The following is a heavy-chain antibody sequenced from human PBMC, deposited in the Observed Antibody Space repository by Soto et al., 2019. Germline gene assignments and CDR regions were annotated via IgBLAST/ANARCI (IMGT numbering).Heavy chain of an antibody. J-gene: IGHJ5*02. D-gene: IGHD4-17*01. CDR3: ARDGSPQRGYADYDGPWMSRKNNWFDP. V-gene: IGHV3-33*01. Sequence: QVQLVESGGGVVQPGRSLRLSCAASGFTFSSYGMHWVRQAPGKGLEWVAVIWYDGSNKYYADSVKGRFTISRDNSKNTLYLQMNSLRAEDTAVYYCARDGSPQRGYADYDGPWMSRKNNWFDPWGQGTLVTVSS. CDR2: IWYDGSNK. CDR1: GFTFSSYG.